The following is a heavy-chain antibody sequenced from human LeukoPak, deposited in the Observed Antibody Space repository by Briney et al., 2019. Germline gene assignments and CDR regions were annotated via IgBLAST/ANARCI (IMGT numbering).Heavy chain of an antibody. CDR2: IYPGDSDT. V-gene: IGHV5-51*01. D-gene: IGHD1-20*01. CDR1: GYSFTSYW. Sequence: GESLKISCKGSGYSFTSYWIGWVRQMPEKGLQWMGIIYPGDSDTRYSPSFQGQVTISADKSISTAYLQWSSLKASDTAMYYCARQTLIAGTSYWHFDLWGRGTLVTVSS. J-gene: IGHJ2*01. CDR3: ARQTLIAGTSYWHFDL.